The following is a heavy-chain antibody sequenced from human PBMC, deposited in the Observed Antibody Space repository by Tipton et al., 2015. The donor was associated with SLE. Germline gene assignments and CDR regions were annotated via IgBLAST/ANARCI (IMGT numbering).Heavy chain of an antibody. D-gene: IGHD6-13*01. CDR3: AREGRIAAATWGFDY. CDR1: GGSISSYY. V-gene: IGHV4-59*12. CDR2: IYYSGST. J-gene: IGHJ4*02. Sequence: TLSLSCTVSGGSISSYYWSWIRQPPGKGLEWIGSIYYSGSTYYNPSLKSRVTISVDTSKNQFSLKLSSVTAADTAVYYCAREGRIAAATWGFDYWGQGTLVTVSS.